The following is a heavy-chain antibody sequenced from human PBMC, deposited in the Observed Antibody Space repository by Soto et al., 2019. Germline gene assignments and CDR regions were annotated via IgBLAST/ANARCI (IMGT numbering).Heavy chain of an antibody. CDR2: ISGSGGST. Sequence: GGSLRLSCAASGFTFSSYAMSWVRQAPGKGLEWVSAISGSGGSTYYADSVKGRFTISRDNSKNTLYLQMNSLRAEDTAVYYCAKVVGHDYGDSQRYYYYGMDVWGQGTTVTVSS. CDR3: AKVVGHDYGDSQRYYYYGMDV. V-gene: IGHV3-23*01. D-gene: IGHD4-17*01. J-gene: IGHJ6*02. CDR1: GFTFSSYA.